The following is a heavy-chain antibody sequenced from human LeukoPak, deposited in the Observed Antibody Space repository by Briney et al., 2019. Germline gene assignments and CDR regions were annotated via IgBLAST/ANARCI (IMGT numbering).Heavy chain of an antibody. CDR1: GGSFSGYY. J-gene: IGHJ3*02. CDR2: INHSGRT. V-gene: IGHV4-34*01. Sequence: PSETLSLTCVVYGGSFSGYYWSWIRQPPGKGLEWIGEINHSGRTNYNPSLKSRVTISVDTSKNQFSLKLSSVTAADTAVYYCARGFGTAMDNAFDIWGQGTMVTVSS. CDR3: ARGFGTAMDNAFDI. D-gene: IGHD5-18*01.